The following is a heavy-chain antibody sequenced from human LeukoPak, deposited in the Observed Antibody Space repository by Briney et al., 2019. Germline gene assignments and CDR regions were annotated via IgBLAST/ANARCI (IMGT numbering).Heavy chain of an antibody. V-gene: IGHV3-48*01. CDR3: ARGREF. CDR1: GFTFSSYT. J-gene: IGHJ4*02. CDR2: ISSSSSTI. Sequence: GGSLRLSCAASGFTFSSYTMNWVRQAPGKGLEWISYISSSSSTIYYADSVKGRFTVSRDNAKNSLYLQMNSLRAEDTAVYYCARGREFWGQGTLVTVSS.